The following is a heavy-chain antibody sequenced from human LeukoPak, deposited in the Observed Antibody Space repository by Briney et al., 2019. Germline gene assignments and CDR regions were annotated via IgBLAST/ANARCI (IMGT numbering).Heavy chain of an antibody. D-gene: IGHD3-22*01. CDR3: ARAIKTYYYDSSGYYFDY. V-gene: IGHV1-2*02. J-gene: IGHJ4*02. CDR1: GYTFSKFY. Sequence: ASVKVSCKASGYTFSKFYIHWVRQAPGQGLEWMGWINPNSGGTNYAQKFQGRVTMTRDTSISTAYMELSRLRSDDTAVYYCARAIKTYYYDSSGYYFDYWGQGTLVTVSS. CDR2: INPNSGGT.